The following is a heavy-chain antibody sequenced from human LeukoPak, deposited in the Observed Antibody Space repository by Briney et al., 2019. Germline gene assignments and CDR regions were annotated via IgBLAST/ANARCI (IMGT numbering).Heavy chain of an antibody. J-gene: IGHJ4*02. CDR1: GFTISSNY. Sequence: GGSLRLSCAASGFTISSNYMSWVRQGPGKGLEWVSLIYSGGYTYYADSVKGRFTISRDNSKNTLHLQMNSLRGEDTAVYYCARQRYYYDSSGPYFDYWGQGTLVTVSS. CDR3: ARQRYYYDSSGPYFDY. V-gene: IGHV3-53*01. D-gene: IGHD3-22*01. CDR2: IYSGGYT.